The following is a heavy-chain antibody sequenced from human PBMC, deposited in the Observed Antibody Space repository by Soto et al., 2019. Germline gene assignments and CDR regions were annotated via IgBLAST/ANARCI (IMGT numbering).Heavy chain of an antibody. CDR3: ARAYGGTSGVFDY. D-gene: IGHD4-17*01. CDR1: GRSFSGYY. V-gene: IGHV4-34*01. J-gene: IGHJ4*02. CDR2: INHSGST. Sequence: QVQLQQWGAGLLKPSETLSLTCAVYGRSFSGYYWSWIRQPPGKGLEWIGEINHSGSTNYNPSLRSRVTISVDTSQNQFPLNLSSVTAADTAVYYCARAYGGTSGVFDYWGQGTLVTVSS.